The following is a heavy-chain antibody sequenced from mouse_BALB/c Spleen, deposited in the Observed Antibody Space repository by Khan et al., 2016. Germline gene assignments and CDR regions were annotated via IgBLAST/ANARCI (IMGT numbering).Heavy chain of an antibody. D-gene: IGHD3-1*01. CDR2: IHYSGST. CDR3: ATSTSGYWYYFDY. V-gene: IGHV3-1*02. J-gene: IGHJ2*01. Sequence: EVQLQESGPDLVKPSQSLSLTCTVTGYSIPSHYSWHWIRHFPGNKLEWMGYIHYSGSTNYNPSLKSRISITRDTSKNQFFLQLNSVTTEDTATYYCATSTSGYWYYFDYWDQGTTLTVSS. CDR1: GYSIPSHYS.